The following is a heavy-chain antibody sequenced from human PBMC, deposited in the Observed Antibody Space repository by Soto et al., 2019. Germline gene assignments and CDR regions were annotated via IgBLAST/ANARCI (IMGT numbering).Heavy chain of an antibody. V-gene: IGHV4-34*01. CDR2: LDQSGGT. Sequence: QVQLQQWGAGLLKVSETLSLTCAVVGDSLRGQSWNWIRQSPGKGLEWIGELDQSGGTNYNPSLKLRAIISDDTSKNQFSLTLTSVTAADTAVYYCAREDSNGWSGESLDVWGQGTTVTVSS. CDR3: AREDSNGWSGESLDV. J-gene: IGHJ6*02. CDR1: GDSLRGQS. D-gene: IGHD6-19*01.